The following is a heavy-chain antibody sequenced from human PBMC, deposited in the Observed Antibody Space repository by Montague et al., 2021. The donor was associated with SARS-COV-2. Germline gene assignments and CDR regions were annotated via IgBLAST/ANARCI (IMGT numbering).Heavy chain of an antibody. D-gene: IGHD1-26*01. CDR3: AKDMWDLYYFDC. Sequence: SLRLSCAASGFIFSSFAMSWVRQAPGKGPEWVSAVRSSGGSPNYADSVKGRFTIYRDNSNNMLYLQMNGLRAEDTAVYYCAKDMWDLYYFDCWGQGTLVTISS. CDR1: GFIFSSFA. CDR2: VRSSGGSP. J-gene: IGHJ4*02. V-gene: IGHV3-23*01.